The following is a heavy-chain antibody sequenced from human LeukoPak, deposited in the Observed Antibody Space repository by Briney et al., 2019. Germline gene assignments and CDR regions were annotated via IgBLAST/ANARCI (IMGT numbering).Heavy chain of an antibody. CDR2: IVGSSRTI. Sequence: PGGSLRLSCAASGFSFSTYSMNWVRQAPGKGLEWVSYIVGSSRTIYYADSVKGRFTISRDNAKNSLYLQMDSLRAEDTAVYYCATDSPETAAFDYWGQGTLVTVSS. CDR3: ATDSPETAAFDY. CDR1: GFSFSTYS. V-gene: IGHV3-48*04. J-gene: IGHJ4*02. D-gene: IGHD1-1*01.